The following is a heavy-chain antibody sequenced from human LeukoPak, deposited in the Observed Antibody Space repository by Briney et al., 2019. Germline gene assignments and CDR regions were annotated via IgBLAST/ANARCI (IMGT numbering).Heavy chain of an antibody. CDR1: GGTFSSYA. CDR2: IIPILGIA. CDR3: AAYDSSGYSGKYFQH. J-gene: IGHJ1*01. V-gene: IGHV1-69*04. Sequence: ASVKVSCKASGGTFSSYAISWVRQAPGQGLEWMGRIIPILGIANYAQKFQGRVTITADKSTSTAYMELSSLRAEDTAVYYCAAYDSSGYSGKYFQHWGQGTLVTVSS. D-gene: IGHD3-22*01.